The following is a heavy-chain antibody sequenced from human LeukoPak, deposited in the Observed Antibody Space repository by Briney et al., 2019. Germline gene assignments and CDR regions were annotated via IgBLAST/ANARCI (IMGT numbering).Heavy chain of an antibody. CDR1: GFTFSSYA. Sequence: GGSLRLSCAASGFTFSSYAINWVRQAPGKGLEWVSSISGSGGRIYYADSVKGRFTISRDNSNNTLYLQMNSLRAEDTAVYYCARDRVVTGVFDYWGQGTLVTVSS. V-gene: IGHV3-23*01. D-gene: IGHD2-21*02. J-gene: IGHJ4*02. CDR2: ISGSGGRI. CDR3: ARDRVVTGVFDY.